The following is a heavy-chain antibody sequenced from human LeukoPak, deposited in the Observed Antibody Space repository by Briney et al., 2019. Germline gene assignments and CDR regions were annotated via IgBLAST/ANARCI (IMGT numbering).Heavy chain of an antibody. CDR2: INPSGGST. CDR3: ARVKSGDDILTGYYTSQYNWFDP. D-gene: IGHD3-9*01. CDR1: GYTFTSYY. Sequence: GASVKVSCKASGYTFTSYYMHWVRQAPGQGIEWMGIINPSGGSTIYAQKFQGRVTMTRDTSTSTAYMELSSLRSEDTAVYYCARVKSGDDILTGYYTSQYNWFDPWGQGTLVTVSS. J-gene: IGHJ5*02. V-gene: IGHV1-46*01.